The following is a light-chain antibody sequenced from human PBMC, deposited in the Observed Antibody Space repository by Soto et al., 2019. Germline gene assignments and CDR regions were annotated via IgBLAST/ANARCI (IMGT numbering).Light chain of an antibody. CDR2: EVT. Sequence: QSVLTQPASVSGSPGQSITISCTGTSSDVGAYNYVSWYQQHPGKAPKLMIYEVTYRPSGVSDRFSGSRSGNTASLNISGLQTEDDSSSYCSSYTSSTNWVFGGGTQLTVL. CDR1: SSDVGAYNY. CDR3: SSYTSSTNWV. V-gene: IGLV2-14*01. J-gene: IGLJ3*02.